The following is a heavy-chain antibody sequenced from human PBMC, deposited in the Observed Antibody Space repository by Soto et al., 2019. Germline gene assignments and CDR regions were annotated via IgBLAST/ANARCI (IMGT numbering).Heavy chain of an antibody. V-gene: IGHV5-51*01. CDR1: GYNFAGYW. CDR3: PRGGVSTRTVDY. J-gene: IGHJ4*02. Sequence: PGESLKIFCKGSGYNFAGYWIAWVRQMPGKGLELMVIIYPSDSDTRYRPSFQGHVPLPADKSISSPYLQWSSLRASDTTLSYCPRGGVSTRTVDYGGQGTPVTVSS. CDR2: IYPSDSDT. D-gene: IGHD3-3*01.